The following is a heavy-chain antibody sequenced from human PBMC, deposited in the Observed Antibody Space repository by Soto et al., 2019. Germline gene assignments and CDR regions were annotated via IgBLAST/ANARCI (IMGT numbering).Heavy chain of an antibody. J-gene: IGHJ6*03. Sequence: GASVKVSCKASGYTFTSYDINWVRQATGQGLEWMGWMNPNSGNTGYAQKFQGRVTMTRNTSISTAYMELSSLRSEDTAVYYCARGSYFGYCSSTSCYYYYYYYMDVWGKGTTVTVSS. V-gene: IGHV1-8*01. CDR1: GYTFTSYD. D-gene: IGHD2-2*01. CDR3: ARGSYFGYCSSTSCYYYYYYYMDV. CDR2: MNPNSGNT.